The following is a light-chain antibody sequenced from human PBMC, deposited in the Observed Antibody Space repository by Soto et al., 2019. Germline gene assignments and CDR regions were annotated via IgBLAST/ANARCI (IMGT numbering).Light chain of an antibody. J-gene: IGKJ4*01. CDR2: AAS. CDR1: QSISSY. CDR3: QQSYSTPDT. V-gene: IGKV1-39*01. Sequence: DIQMTQSPSSLSASVGDRVTITCRASQSISSYLNWYQQKPGKAPKLLIYAASSLQSGVPSRFSGSGSGTDFTLTISSLQPEDFATYYCQQSYSTPDTFGGGTKAEIK.